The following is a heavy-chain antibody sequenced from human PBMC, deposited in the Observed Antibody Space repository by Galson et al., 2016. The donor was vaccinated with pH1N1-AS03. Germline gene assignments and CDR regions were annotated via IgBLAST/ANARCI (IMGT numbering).Heavy chain of an antibody. D-gene: IGHD3-10*01. CDR2: IRRAGFGAAN. CDR3: GLENVEFFFDY. V-gene: IGHV3-49*03. Sequence: SLRLSCAVSGSPFRDYAVTWFRQAPGKGLGWVGFIRRAGFGAANDYAASVKGRFTISRDDSKRTAYLQMNNLKTEDTGVYYCGLENVEFFFDYWGPGTLVTVSS. CDR1: GSPFRDYA. J-gene: IGHJ4*02.